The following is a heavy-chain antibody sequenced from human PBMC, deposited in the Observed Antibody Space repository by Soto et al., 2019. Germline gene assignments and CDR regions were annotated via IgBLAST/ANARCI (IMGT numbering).Heavy chain of an antibody. CDR3: ARGIVVVPAAGNWFDP. J-gene: IGHJ5*02. CDR2: IYYSGST. CDR1: GGSVSSGSYY. D-gene: IGHD2-2*01. V-gene: IGHV4-61*01. Sequence: SETLSLTCTVSGGSVSSGSYYWSWIRQPPGKGLKWIGYIYYSGSTNYNPSLKSRVTISVDTSKNQFSLKLSSVNAADTAVYYCARGIVVVPAAGNWFDPWGQGTLVTVSS.